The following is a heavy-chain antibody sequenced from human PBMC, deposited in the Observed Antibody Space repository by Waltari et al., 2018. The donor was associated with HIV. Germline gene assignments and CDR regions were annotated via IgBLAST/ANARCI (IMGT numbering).Heavy chain of an antibody. CDR2: IKQDGSEK. Sequence: EVQLVESGGGLVQPGGALRLSCAASGFTFSTYWMTWVRQAPGKGLEWQANIKQDGSEKYYADSVKGRFTGSRDNNKKSLYLQMSSLRAEDTAVYYCARDLKDYDFWSPVDVWGQGTTVTVSS. J-gene: IGHJ6*02. CDR3: ARDLKDYDFWSPVDV. D-gene: IGHD3-3*01. CDR1: GFTFSTYW. V-gene: IGHV3-7*01.